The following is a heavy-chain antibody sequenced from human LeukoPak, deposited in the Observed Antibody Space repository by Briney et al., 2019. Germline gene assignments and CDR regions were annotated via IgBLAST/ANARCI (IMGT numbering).Heavy chain of an antibody. CDR3: ARDTYYYDSSGYAGLRDDFDI. CDR1: GFTFSSYW. J-gene: IGHJ3*02. D-gene: IGHD3-22*01. Sequence: GGSLRLSCAASGFTFSSYWMSWVRQAPGKGLEWVANIKQDGSEKYYVDSVKGRFTISRDNAKNSLYLQMNSLRAEDTAVYYCARDTYYYDSSGYAGLRDDFDIWGQGTMVTVSS. CDR2: IKQDGSEK. V-gene: IGHV3-7*01.